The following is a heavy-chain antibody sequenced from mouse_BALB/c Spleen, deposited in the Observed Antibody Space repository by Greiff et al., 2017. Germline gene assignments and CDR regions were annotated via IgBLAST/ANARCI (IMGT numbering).Heavy chain of an antibody. CDR2: ISSGSSTI. CDR1: GFTFSSFG. J-gene: IGHJ4*01. D-gene: IGHD2-2*01. Sequence: EVQGVESGGGLVQPGGSRKLSCAASGFTFSSFGMHWVRQAPEKGLEWVAYISSGSSTIYYADTVKGRFTISRDNPKNTLFLQMTSLRSEDTAMYYCARWGYGHDNGYYYAMDYWGQGTSVTVSS. CDR3: ARWGYGHDNGYYYAMDY. V-gene: IGHV5-17*02.